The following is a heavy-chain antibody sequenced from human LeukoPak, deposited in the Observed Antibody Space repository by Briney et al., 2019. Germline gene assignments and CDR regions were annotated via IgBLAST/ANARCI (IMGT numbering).Heavy chain of an antibody. V-gene: IGHV3-30*02. D-gene: IGHD4-11*01. J-gene: IGHJ3*02. CDR3: AKKLTTVTTPGGYDAFDI. Sequence: PGGSLRLSCAASGFTFSSYGMHWVRQAPGKGLEWVAFIRYDGSNKYYADSVKGRFTISRDNSKNTLYLQMNSLRAEDTAVYYCAKKLTTVTTPGGYDAFDIWGQGTMVTVSS. CDR1: GFTFSSYG. CDR2: IRYDGSNK.